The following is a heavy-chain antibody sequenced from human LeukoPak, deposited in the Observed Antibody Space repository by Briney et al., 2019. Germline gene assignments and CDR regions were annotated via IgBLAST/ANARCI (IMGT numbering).Heavy chain of an antibody. CDR1: VFTFSSYA. V-gene: IGHV3-30-3*01. J-gene: IGHJ5*02. Sequence: GGSLRLSCAASVFTFSSYAMHWVRQAPGKGLEWVAVISYDGSNKYYADSVKGRFTISRDNSKNTLYLQMNSLRAEDTAVYYCARDLEDCSGGSCYSWFDPWGQGTLVTVSS. D-gene: IGHD2-15*01. CDR3: ARDLEDCSGGSCYSWFDP. CDR2: ISYDGSNK.